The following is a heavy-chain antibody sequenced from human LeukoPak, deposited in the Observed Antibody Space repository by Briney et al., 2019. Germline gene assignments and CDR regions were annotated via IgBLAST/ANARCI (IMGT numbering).Heavy chain of an antibody. J-gene: IGHJ4*02. CDR1: GGSISSSSYY. D-gene: IGHD2-2*03. CDR3: ARRGSKLDIVVVPAAPAPFDY. Sequence: SETLSLTCTVSGGSISSSSYYWGWIRQPPRKGLECIGRIYYSRSTYYNPSLKSRVTISVDTSKNQFSLKLSSVTAADTAVYYCARRGSKLDIVVVPAAPAPFDYWGQGTLVTVSS. V-gene: IGHV4-39*01. CDR2: IYYSRST.